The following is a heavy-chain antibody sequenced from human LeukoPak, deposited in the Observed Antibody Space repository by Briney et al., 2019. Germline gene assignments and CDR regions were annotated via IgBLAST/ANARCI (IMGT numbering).Heavy chain of an antibody. V-gene: IGHV1-69*06. CDR1: GGTFSSYA. Sequence: ASVKVSCKASGGTFSSYAISWVRQAPGQGLEWMGGIIPVFGTANYAQKFQGRVTITADKSTSTAYMELSSLRSEDTAVYYCARSGGLSSSWYYFDYWGQGTLVTVSS. CDR2: IIPVFGTA. J-gene: IGHJ4*02. D-gene: IGHD6-13*01. CDR3: ARSGGLSSSWYYFDY.